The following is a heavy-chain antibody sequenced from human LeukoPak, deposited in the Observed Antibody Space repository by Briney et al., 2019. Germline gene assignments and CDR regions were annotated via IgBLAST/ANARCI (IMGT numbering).Heavy chain of an antibody. D-gene: IGHD3-10*01. Sequence: ASVKVSCKASGYTFTSYGISWVRQAPGQGLEWMGWISAYNGNTNYAQKLQGRVTMTTDTSTSTAYMELRSLRSDDTAVYYCAVAVTPTDYYGMDVWGQGTTVTVSS. CDR2: ISAYNGNT. J-gene: IGHJ6*02. CDR1: GYTFTSYG. V-gene: IGHV1-18*01. CDR3: AVAVTPTDYYGMDV.